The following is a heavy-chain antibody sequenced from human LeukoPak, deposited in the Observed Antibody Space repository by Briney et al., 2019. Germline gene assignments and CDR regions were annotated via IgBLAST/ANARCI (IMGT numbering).Heavy chain of an antibody. Sequence: ASVKVSCKASGYTFTGYSIHWVRLAPGQGLEWMGRIHPNSGNTYYAQKFQGRVTMTSDASSNTVYLQLSMLRTDDTAVYYCAGDGNNWSSLHYWGQGTLIHVFS. J-gene: IGHJ4*02. CDR2: IHPNSGNT. CDR3: AGDGNNWSSLHY. V-gene: IGHV1-2*06. CDR1: GYTFTGYS. D-gene: IGHD1-1*01.